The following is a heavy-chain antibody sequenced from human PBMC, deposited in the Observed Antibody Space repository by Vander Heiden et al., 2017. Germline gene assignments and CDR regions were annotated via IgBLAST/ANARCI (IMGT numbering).Heavy chain of an antibody. V-gene: IGHV3-30*18. CDR2: ISYDGSNK. J-gene: IGHJ4*02. CDR3: AKQKVYGAYYFDY. Sequence: QVQLVESGGGAVQPGRSLRLSCAASGFTFSSYGMHWVRQAPGKGLEWVAVISYDGSNKYYADSVKGRFTISRDNSKNTLYLQMNSLRAEDTAVYYCAKQKVYGAYYFDYWGQGTLVTVSS. D-gene: IGHD4-17*01. CDR1: GFTFSSYG.